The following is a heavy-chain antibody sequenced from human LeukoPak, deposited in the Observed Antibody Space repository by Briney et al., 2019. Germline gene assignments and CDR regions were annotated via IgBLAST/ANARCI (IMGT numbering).Heavy chain of an antibody. CDR2: ISSSSTNI. Sequence: PGGSLRLSCAASGFTFSSYRMNWVRQAPGKGLEWVSSISSSSTNIYYADSVKGRFTISRDNAKNSLYLQMNSLRAEDTAVYYSSGCYFDPWGQGTLVTVSS. D-gene: IGHD6-19*01. CDR1: GFTFSSYR. J-gene: IGHJ5*02. V-gene: IGHV3-21*01. CDR3: SGCYFDP.